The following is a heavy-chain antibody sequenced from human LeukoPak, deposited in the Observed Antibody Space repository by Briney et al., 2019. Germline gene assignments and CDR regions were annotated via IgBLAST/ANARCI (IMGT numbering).Heavy chain of an antibody. J-gene: IGHJ4*02. CDR3: SRDIWAGGATIEY. CDR1: EYSFTVYY. Sequence: ASVKVSCKASEYSFTVYYLHWVRQARGQGLEWMGWINPNSGGTDFAQKFQGRVTMTRDTSITTAYMELSSLRSDDTAIYYCSRDIWAGGATIEYWGQGTLVTVSS. CDR2: INPNSGGT. D-gene: IGHD1-26*01. V-gene: IGHV1-2*02.